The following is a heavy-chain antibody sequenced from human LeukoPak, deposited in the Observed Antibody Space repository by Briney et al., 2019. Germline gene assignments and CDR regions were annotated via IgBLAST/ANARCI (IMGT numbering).Heavy chain of an antibody. CDR1: GFTFSGSA. CDR2: IRRKDNSHAT. V-gene: IGHV3-73*01. Sequence: GGSLRLSCAASGFTFSGSAMHWVRQASGKGLEWVGRIRRKDNSHATAYAASVKGRFTISRDDSKNTAYLQMNSLKTEDTAVYYCTRPTRIVGATRGDAFDIWGQGTMVTVSS. CDR3: TRPTRIVGATRGDAFDI. D-gene: IGHD1-26*01. J-gene: IGHJ3*02.